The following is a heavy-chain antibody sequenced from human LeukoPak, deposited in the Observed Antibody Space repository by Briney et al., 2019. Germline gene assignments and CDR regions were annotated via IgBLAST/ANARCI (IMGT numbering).Heavy chain of an antibody. D-gene: IGHD5-18*01. Sequence: SETLSLTCAVYGGSFSGYYWSWIRQPPGKGLEWIGEINHGGSTNYNPSLKSRITISVDTSKNHFSLKLNSATAADTAVYYCARVRRLPPGYFDAWGQGILVTVSS. CDR3: ARVRRLPPGYFDA. J-gene: IGHJ4*02. CDR1: GGSFSGYY. CDR2: INHGGST. V-gene: IGHV4-34*01.